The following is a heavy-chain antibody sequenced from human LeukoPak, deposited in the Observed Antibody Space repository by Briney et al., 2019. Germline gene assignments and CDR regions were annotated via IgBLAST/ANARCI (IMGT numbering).Heavy chain of an antibody. V-gene: IGHV3-74*01. J-gene: IGHJ6*02. CDR2: INSDGSST. D-gene: IGHD3-10*01. Sequence: GGSLRLSCAASGFTFSSYWMHWVRQAPGKGLVWVSRINSDGSSTSYADSVKGRFTISRDNAKNTLYLQMNSLRAEDTAVYYCARGPGAPGSYYYYYGMDVWGQGTTVTVSS. CDR3: ARGPGAPGSYYYYYGMDV. CDR1: GFTFSSYW.